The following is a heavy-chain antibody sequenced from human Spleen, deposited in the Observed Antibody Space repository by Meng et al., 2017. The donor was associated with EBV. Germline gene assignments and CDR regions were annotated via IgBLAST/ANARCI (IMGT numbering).Heavy chain of an antibody. D-gene: IGHD6-19*01. Sequence: LLQSGAEARKPGATVKVSCKASGYTFSNYDISWVRHATGQGLEWMGWMNPNSGDTGFAQKFQGRVTMTRDTSISTAYMELSSLRSEDTAVYYCARGFSSGWSLDWGQGTLVTVSS. J-gene: IGHJ4*02. CDR3: ARGFSSGWSLD. CDR1: GYTFSNYD. CDR2: MNPNSGDT. V-gene: IGHV1-8*02.